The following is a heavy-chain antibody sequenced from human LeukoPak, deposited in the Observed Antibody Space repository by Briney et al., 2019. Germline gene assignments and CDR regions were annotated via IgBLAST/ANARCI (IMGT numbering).Heavy chain of an antibody. J-gene: IGHJ5*02. CDR2: INPNSGGT. D-gene: IGHD6-19*01. CDR1: GYTFTGYY. Sequence: ASVKVSCKASGYTFTGYYMHWVRQAPGQGLEWMGWINPNSGGTNYAQKFQGRVTMTRDTSISTAYMELSRLRSDDTAVYYCARDRPGYSSEFDPWGLGTLVTVSS. CDR3: ARDRPGYSSEFDP. V-gene: IGHV1-2*02.